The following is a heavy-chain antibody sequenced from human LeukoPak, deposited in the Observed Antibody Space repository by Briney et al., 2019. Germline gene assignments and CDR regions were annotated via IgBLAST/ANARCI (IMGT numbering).Heavy chain of an antibody. D-gene: IGHD5-12*01. CDR3: ARHPLTGGGYPLYYFDY. CDR2: YYSGST. J-gene: IGHJ4*02. V-gene: IGHV4-39*01. Sequence: YYSGSTYYTPSLKSRITISVDRSKNQFSLKLSSVTAADTAVYYCARHPLTGGGYPLYYFDYWGQGTLVTVSS.